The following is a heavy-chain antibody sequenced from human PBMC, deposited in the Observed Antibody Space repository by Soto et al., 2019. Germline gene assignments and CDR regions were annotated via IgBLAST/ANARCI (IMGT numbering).Heavy chain of an antibody. CDR1: GFSFSSYA. Sequence: PGGSLRLSCAASGFSFSSYAMTWVRQAPGRGLQWVSAISGSGSPTYYADSVKGRFTISRDNSKNTLYLQMNSLRAEDTAVYYCAKGASMIVTDGMDVWGQGTTVTVSS. CDR3: AKGASMIVTDGMDV. D-gene: IGHD3-22*01. CDR2: ISGSGSPT. J-gene: IGHJ6*02. V-gene: IGHV3-23*01.